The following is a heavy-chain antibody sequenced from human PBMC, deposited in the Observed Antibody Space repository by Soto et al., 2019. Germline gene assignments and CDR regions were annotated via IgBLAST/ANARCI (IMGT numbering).Heavy chain of an antibody. CDR1: VFTFSSYW. CDR2: INPGGSIT. Sequence: EEQLVESGGGLVQPGGSLRLSCAAYVFTFSSYWMHWVRQAPGKGLVWVSRINPGGSITAYADSVKGRFTISRDNAKNTLYLQMNSLRGDDTAVYYCARVPTGKYGVWNYWGQGTLVTVSS. D-gene: IGHD2-8*01. J-gene: IGHJ4*02. V-gene: IGHV3-74*01. CDR3: ARVPTGKYGVWNY.